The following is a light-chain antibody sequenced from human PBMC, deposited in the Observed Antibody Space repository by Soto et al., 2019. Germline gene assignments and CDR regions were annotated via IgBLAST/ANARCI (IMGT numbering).Light chain of an antibody. CDR2: DAS. J-gene: IGKJ1*01. CDR1: QTISSW. Sequence: DIQMTQSPSSLSSSVDDRVIITCRASQTISSWLAWYQQKPGKAPDLLIYDASRLAGGVPSRFSGSESGTEFTLTIGSLQPDDFATYFCQQYYNYSPVGQGAKVAIK. V-gene: IGKV1-5*01. CDR3: QQYYNYSP.